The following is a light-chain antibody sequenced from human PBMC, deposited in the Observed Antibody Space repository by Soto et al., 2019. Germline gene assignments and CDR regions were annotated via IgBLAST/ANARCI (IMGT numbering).Light chain of an antibody. J-gene: IGLJ2*01. V-gene: IGLV4-69*01. CDR2: LNSDGSH. CDR3: TSYMGDNTLV. Sequence: QSVLTQSPSASASLGASVKLTCTLSSGHSSYAIAWHQQQPEKGPRYLMKLNSDGSHTKGDGIPDRFSGSSSGADRYLTISSLQSEDEADYYCTSYMGDNTLVFGGGTKVTVL. CDR1: SGHSSYA.